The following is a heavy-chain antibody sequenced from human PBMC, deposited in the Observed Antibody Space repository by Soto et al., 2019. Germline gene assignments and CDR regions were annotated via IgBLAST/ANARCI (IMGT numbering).Heavy chain of an antibody. CDR1: GFRFSDYG. J-gene: IGHJ4*02. V-gene: IGHV3-30*03. CDR2: ISYDGNNK. Sequence: QVQLVQTGGGAVLPGRSLSLSCAASGFRFSDYGMHWVRQAPGKGLEWAAVISYDGNNKYYADSVKGRFTISRDNSKNKLYLQMEGLRVEDTAVYYCSRGGRSGSSGYYNPSFDYWGEGTLVSVSS. CDR3: SRGGRSGSSGYYNPSFDY. D-gene: IGHD3-22*01.